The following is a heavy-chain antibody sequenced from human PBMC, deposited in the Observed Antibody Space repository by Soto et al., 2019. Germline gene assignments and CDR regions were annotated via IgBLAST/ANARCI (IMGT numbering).Heavy chain of an antibody. V-gene: IGHV3-43*01. CDR2: ISWDGEST. CDR1: GFTFEDYT. Sequence: GSLRLSCAASGFTFEDYTMHWVRQVPGKGLEWVSLISWDGESTHYADSVKGRFTISRDNSKNSLYLQMNSLTIEDTALYYCATAQTRHSWNDGIEKWGQGTLVTVSS. D-gene: IGHD1-1*01. J-gene: IGHJ4*02. CDR3: ATAQTRHSWNDGIEK.